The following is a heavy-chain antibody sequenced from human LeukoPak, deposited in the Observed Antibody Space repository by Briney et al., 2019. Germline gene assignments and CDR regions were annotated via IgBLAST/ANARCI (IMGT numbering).Heavy chain of an antibody. CDR1: GASITNHY. D-gene: IGHD2-2*01. CDR2: ISTTAST. J-gene: IGHJ4*02. Sequence: SETLSLTCTVSGASITNHYWSWIRQPAGKGLEWIGRISTTASTNYNPSLKNRVTMSVDTSKNQFSLKLISVTAADTAVYYCARYRCRSSCQFDYWGQGTLVTVSS. V-gene: IGHV4-4*07. CDR3: ARYRCRSSCQFDY.